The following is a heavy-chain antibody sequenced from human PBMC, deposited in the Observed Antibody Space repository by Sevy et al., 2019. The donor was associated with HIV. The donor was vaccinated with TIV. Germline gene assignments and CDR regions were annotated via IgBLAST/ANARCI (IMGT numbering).Heavy chain of an antibody. CDR2: IDPSDSYT. V-gene: IGHV5-10-1*01. D-gene: IGHD6-13*01. CDR1: GYSFTSCW. J-gene: IGHJ4*02. CDR3: ARQEIAAAVTIIDY. Sequence: GESLKISCKGSGYSFTSCWISWVRQMPGKGLDWMRRIDPSDSYTNYSPSFQGHVTISADKSISTAYLQWSSLKASDTAMYYCARQEIAAAVTIIDYWGQGTLVTVSS.